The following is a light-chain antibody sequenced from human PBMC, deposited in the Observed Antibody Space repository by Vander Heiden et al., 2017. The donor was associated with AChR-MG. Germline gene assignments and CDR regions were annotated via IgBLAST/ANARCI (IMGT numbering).Light chain of an antibody. CDR1: QIVSSY. V-gene: IGKV3-11*01. Sequence: DIVLTQSPATLSLSPGERATLSCRASQIVSSYLDWYQQKPGQAPRLLIYDASNRATGIPARFSGSGSGTDFTLTISSLEPEDFAVYYCLQRSDLIFTFGHGTKVDIK. CDR3: LQRSDLIFT. J-gene: IGKJ3*01. CDR2: DAS.